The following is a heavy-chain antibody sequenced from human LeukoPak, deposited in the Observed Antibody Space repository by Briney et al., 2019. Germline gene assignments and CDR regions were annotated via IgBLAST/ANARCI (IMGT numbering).Heavy chain of an antibody. V-gene: IGHV4-34*01. D-gene: IGHD3-10*01. Sequence: PSETLSLTCAVYGGSFSGYYWSWIRQPPGKGLEWIGEINHSGSTNYNPSLKSRVTISVDTSKNQFSLKLSSVTAADTAVYYCARVNRVLLWFGESVYWFDPWGQGTLVTVSS. J-gene: IGHJ5*02. CDR2: INHSGST. CDR3: ARVNRVLLWFGESVYWFDP. CDR1: GGSFSGYY.